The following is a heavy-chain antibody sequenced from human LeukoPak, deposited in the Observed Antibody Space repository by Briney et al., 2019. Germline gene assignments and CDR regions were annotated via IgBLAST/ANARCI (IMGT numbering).Heavy chain of an antibody. Sequence: SETLSLTCTVSGGSISSYYWSVIRQSPEKGLEWIGYIYYTGNTNYNPSLKSRVTILLDASKNQFSLNLYSVTAADTAVYYCAGSPNPYYFDFWGQGSLVTVSS. CDR2: IYYTGNT. J-gene: IGHJ4*02. CDR1: GGSISSYY. V-gene: IGHV4-59*01. CDR3: AGSPNPYYFDF. D-gene: IGHD6-19*01.